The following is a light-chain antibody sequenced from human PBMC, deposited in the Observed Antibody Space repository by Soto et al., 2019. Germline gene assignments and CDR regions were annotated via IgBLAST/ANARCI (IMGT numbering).Light chain of an antibody. Sequence: QSALTQPPSASGSPGQSVTISCTGTSSGVGGYNYDSWYQQHPGKAPKLMIYEVSKRPSGVPDRFSGSKSGNTASLTVSGLQAEDEADYYCSSYAGSNRCVFATGTK. CDR3: SSYAGSNRCV. CDR1: SSGVGGYNY. V-gene: IGLV2-8*01. CDR2: EVS. J-gene: IGLJ1*01.